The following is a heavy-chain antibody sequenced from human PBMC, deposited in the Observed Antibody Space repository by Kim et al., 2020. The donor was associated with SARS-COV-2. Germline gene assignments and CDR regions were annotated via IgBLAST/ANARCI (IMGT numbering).Heavy chain of an antibody. Sequence: GGSLRLSCAASGFTFSSYSMNWVRQAPGKGLEWVSSISSSSSYIYYADSVKGRFTISRDNAKNSLYLQMNSLRAEDTAVYYCARDPLFLSGTGWFDPWGQGTLVTVSS. V-gene: IGHV3-21*01. CDR3: ARDPLFLSGTGWFDP. CDR1: GFTFSSYS. CDR2: ISSSSSYI. D-gene: IGHD1-1*01. J-gene: IGHJ5*02.